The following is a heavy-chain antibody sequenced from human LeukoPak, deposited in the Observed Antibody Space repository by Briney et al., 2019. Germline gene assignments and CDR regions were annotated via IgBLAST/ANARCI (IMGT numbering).Heavy chain of an antibody. Sequence: GGSLRLSCAASGFTFDDYAMHWVRQAPGKGLEWVSGISWNSGSIGYADSVKGRFTISRDNAKNSLYLQMNSLRAEDTALYYCAKGDYYDSSGYYSSWGQGTLVTVSS. D-gene: IGHD3-22*01. CDR2: ISWNSGSI. CDR1: GFTFDDYA. CDR3: AKGDYYDSSGYYSS. J-gene: IGHJ5*02. V-gene: IGHV3-9*01.